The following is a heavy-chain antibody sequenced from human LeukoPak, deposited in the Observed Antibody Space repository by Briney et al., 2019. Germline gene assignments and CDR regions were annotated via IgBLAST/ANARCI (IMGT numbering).Heavy chain of an antibody. CDR1: GFTFSSYA. Sequence: GGSLRLSCAASGFTFSSYAMSWVRQAPGMGLEWVSAIGGSDGNTYYADSVKGRFTISRDNSKNSLYLQINSLRADDTAVYYCAKVQYGDYDMNFDSWGQGTLVTVSS. CDR2: IGGSDGNT. D-gene: IGHD5-12*01. CDR3: AKVQYGDYDMNFDS. V-gene: IGHV3-23*01. J-gene: IGHJ4*02.